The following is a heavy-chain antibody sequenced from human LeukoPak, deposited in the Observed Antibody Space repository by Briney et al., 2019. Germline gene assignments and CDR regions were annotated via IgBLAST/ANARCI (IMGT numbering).Heavy chain of an antibody. J-gene: IGHJ4*02. CDR3: AREAY. V-gene: IGHV3-7*01. CDR1: GFTFSRYW. CDR2: VKEDGSQK. Sequence: GGSLRLSCAGSGFTFSRYWMSWVRQAPGKGLEWVASVKEDGSQKNYADTVKGRFTISRDNAKKSLVLQTNSLRVEDTAVYYCAREAYWGPGTLVSVSS.